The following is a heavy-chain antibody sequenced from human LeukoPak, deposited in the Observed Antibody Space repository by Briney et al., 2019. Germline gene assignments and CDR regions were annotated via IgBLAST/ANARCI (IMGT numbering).Heavy chain of an antibody. V-gene: IGHV1-2*02. D-gene: IGHD6-19*01. CDR2: INPNSGGT. Sequence: SVKVSCKASGYTFTGYYMHWVRQAPGQGLEWMGWINPNSGGTNYAQKFQGRVTMTRDTSISTAYMKLSRLRSDDTAVYYCASFRSVSGWHMFDYWGQGTLVTVSS. CDR3: ASFRSVSGWHMFDY. J-gene: IGHJ4*02. CDR1: GYTFTGYY.